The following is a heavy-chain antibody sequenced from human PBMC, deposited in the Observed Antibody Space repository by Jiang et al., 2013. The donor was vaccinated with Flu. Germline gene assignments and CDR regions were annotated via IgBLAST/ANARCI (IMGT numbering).Heavy chain of an antibody. CDR2: ISLNSVGI. D-gene: IGHD5-24*01. V-gene: IGHV3-9*01. J-gene: IGHJ4*02. CDR3: VKGQQLYLFDY. CDR1: GFTFDDYA. Sequence: VQLLESGGGIVQPGRSLRLSCVASGFTFDDYAMHWVRQAPGKGLEWVAGISLNSVGIDYADSVKGRFTISRDNAKNSLYLQMNSLRADDTALYYCVKGQQLYLFDYWGQGTLVTVSS.